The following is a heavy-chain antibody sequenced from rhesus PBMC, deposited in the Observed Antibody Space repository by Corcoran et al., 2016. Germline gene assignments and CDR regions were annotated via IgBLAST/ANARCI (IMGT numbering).Heavy chain of an antibody. J-gene: IGHJ4*01. CDR1: GGSISDSYR. D-gene: IGHD1-20*01. Sequence: QVQLQESGPGVVKPSETLSLTCAVSGGSISDSYRWSWIRQPPGKGLEWIGYIYGSSTRTNYNPSLTSRVTILKDTSKNQFSLKLSSVSAADTAVYYCARRSWNNVDYWGQGVLVTVSS. CDR3: ARRSWNNVDY. CDR2: IYGSSTRT. V-gene: IGHV4S10*01.